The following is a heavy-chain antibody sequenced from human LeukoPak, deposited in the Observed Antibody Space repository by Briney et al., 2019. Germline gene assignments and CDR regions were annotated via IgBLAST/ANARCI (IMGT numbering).Heavy chain of an antibody. J-gene: IGHJ4*02. CDR1: GFTFSDDSGFIFSDYY. CDR3: APLVVTAIPFDY. D-gene: IGHD2-21*02. Sequence: GGSLRLSCAASGFTFSDDSGFIFSDYYMSWIRQAPGKGLEWVSATSGSGGSTYYADSVKGRFTISRDNSKNTLYLQMNSLRAEDTAVYYCAPLVVTAIPFDYWGQGTLVTVSS. CDR2: TSGSGGST. V-gene: IGHV3-23*01.